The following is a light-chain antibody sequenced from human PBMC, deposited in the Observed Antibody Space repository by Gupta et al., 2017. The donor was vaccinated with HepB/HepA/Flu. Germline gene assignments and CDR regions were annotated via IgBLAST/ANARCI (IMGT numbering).Light chain of an antibody. CDR1: QSVRSNY. Sequence: ENVLTQSPGTLSLSPGERATLSCGASQSVRSNYLAWYQQKPGQAPRRLIYGASARGTGIPDRFSGSGSGTEFTLTISRLEPEDFAVYYCQQDGSSPWTFGLGTTVEIK. CDR3: QQDGSSPWT. J-gene: IGKJ1*01. CDR2: GAS. V-gene: IGKV3-20*01.